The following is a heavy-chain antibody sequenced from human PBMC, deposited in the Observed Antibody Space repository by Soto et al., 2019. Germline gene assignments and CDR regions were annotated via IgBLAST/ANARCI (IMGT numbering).Heavy chain of an antibody. V-gene: IGHV3-23*01. Sequence: EVQLLESGGGLVQPGGSLRLSCAASGFTFIKYAMTWVRQSPGKGLEWVSGISGSGSNTVYADSVKGRFTISRDNSKNTLYLQINSLRVDDTAVYYCARDSVPHIDYWGQGTLVTVSS. J-gene: IGHJ4*02. CDR3: ARDSVPHIDY. CDR1: GFTFIKYA. CDR2: ISGSGSNT.